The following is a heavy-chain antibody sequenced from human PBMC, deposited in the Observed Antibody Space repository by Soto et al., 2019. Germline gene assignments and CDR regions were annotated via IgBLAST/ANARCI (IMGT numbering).Heavy chain of an antibody. J-gene: IGHJ6*02. V-gene: IGHV3-33*01. CDR2: IWYDGSNK. Sequence: QVQLVESGGGVVQPGRSLRLSCAASGFTFSSYGMHWVRQAPGKGLEWVAVIWYDGSNKYYADSVKGRFTISRDNSKKTLYLQMNSLRAEDTAVYYCARVYSSSWFGYYYYGMDVWGQGTTVTVSS. CDR3: ARVYSSSWFGYYYYGMDV. CDR1: GFTFSSYG. D-gene: IGHD6-13*01.